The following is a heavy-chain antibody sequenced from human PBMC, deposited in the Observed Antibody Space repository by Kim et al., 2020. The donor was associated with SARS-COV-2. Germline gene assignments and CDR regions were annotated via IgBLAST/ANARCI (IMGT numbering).Heavy chain of an antibody. CDR2: IIPILGIA. Sequence: SVKVSCKASGGTFSSYAISWVRQAPGQGLEWMGRIIPILGIANYAQKFQGRVTITADKSTSTAYMELSSLRSEDTAVYYCARERGPTGYATGWFDPWGQGTLVTVSS. V-gene: IGHV1-69*04. J-gene: IGHJ5*02. CDR1: GGTFSSYA. CDR3: ARERGPTGYATGWFDP. D-gene: IGHD5-12*01.